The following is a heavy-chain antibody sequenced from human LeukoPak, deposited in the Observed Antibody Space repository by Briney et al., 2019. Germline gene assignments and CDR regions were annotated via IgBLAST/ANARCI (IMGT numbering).Heavy chain of an antibody. CDR1: GFTFTSNA. V-gene: IGHV3-23*01. CDR3: AKAVGSCSGASCYASQYY. CDR2: ISGRGSST. D-gene: IGHD2-2*01. Sequence: GGSLRLSCAASGFTFTSNAMSWVRQAPGMGLEWVSAISGRGSSTYYADSVRGRFTISRDNSNNTLYLQMSSLRAEDTAIYYCAKAVGSCSGASCYASQYYWGQGTLVTVSS. J-gene: IGHJ4*02.